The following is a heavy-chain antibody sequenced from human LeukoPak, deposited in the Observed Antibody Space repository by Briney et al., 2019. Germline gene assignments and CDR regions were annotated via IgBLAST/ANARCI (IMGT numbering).Heavy chain of an antibody. Sequence: PLSLTGTVSGGSIRSGGYSWSWICQHPGKGLEWTGYMFYSGSTYSNPSLTSRVTISVEASKNQFSLKLSSVTAEATAVYYCARVKYSSSWYLGYYFDYWGQGTLVTVSS. J-gene: IGHJ4*02. V-gene: IGHV4-31*03. CDR1: GGSIRSGGYS. CDR3: ARVKYSSSWYLGYYFDY. D-gene: IGHD6-13*01. CDR2: MFYSGST.